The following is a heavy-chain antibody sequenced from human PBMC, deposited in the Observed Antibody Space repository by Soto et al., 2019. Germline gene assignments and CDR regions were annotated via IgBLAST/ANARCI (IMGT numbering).Heavy chain of an antibody. CDR2: ISGSGGST. D-gene: IGHD2-2*01. CDR3: AKDLSPEVYCSSTSCHAGIDY. Sequence: EVQLLESGGGLVQPGGSLRLSCAASIFTFSSYAMSWVRQAPGKGLEWVSAISGSGGSTYYADYVQGRFTISRDNSKNTLNLQMSSLRAEDTAVYYCAKDLSPEVYCSSTSCHAGIDYWGQGTLVTVSS. CDR1: IFTFSSYA. V-gene: IGHV3-23*01. J-gene: IGHJ4*02.